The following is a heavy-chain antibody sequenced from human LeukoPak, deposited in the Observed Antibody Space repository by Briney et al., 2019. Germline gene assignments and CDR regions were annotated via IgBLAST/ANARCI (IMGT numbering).Heavy chain of an antibody. CDR2: ISSNGGST. D-gene: IGHD3-10*01. Sequence: GGSPRLSCAASGFTFSSYAMHWVRQAPGKGLEYVSAISSNGGSTYYANSVKGRFTISRDNSKNTLYLQMGSLRAEDMAVYYCARGLWFGESTLDYYMDVWGKGTTVTVSS. V-gene: IGHV3-64*01. CDR3: ARGLWFGESTLDYYMDV. J-gene: IGHJ6*03. CDR1: GFTFSSYA.